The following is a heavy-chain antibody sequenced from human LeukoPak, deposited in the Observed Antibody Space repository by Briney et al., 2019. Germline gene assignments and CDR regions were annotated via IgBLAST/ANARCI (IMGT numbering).Heavy chain of an antibody. CDR1: GYTFTSYD. CDR2: INPNSGNT. CDR3: ARGRPSNYYGSGSYYNVGNWFDP. J-gene: IGHJ5*02. Sequence: ASVKVPCKASGYTFTSYDINWVRQATGQGLEWMGWINPNSGNTGYAQKFQGRVTMTRNTSISTAYMELSSLRSEDTAVYYCARGRPSNYYGSGSYYNVGNWFDPWGQGTLVTVSS. V-gene: IGHV1-8*01. D-gene: IGHD3-10*01.